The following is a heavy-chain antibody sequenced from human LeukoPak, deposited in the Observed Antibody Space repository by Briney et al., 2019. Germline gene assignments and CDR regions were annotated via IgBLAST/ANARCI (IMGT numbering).Heavy chain of an antibody. J-gene: IGHJ4*02. CDR1: GGSINRGYYY. CDR2: IYTDGST. D-gene: IGHD6-19*01. V-gene: IGHV4-61*02. CDR3: AREAVSGPFEY. Sequence: SQTLSLTCTLSGGSINRGYYYWRWIRQPAGARLEWIGRIYTDGSTYYNPSLKSRVTISLDTSKNHFSLKLTSVTAADTAVYYCAREAVSGPFEYWGQGTLVTVSS.